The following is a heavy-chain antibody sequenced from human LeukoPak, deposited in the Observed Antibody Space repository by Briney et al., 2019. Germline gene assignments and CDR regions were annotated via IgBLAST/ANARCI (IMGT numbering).Heavy chain of an antibody. V-gene: IGHV4-34*01. Sequence: SETLSLTCAVYGGSFSGYYWSWLRQPPGKGLEWIGEINHSGSTNYNPSLKSRVTISVDTSKSQCSLKLSSVTAADTAVYYCARGLWSGYPHFDYWGQGTLVTVSS. CDR2: INHSGST. CDR3: ARGLWSGYPHFDY. D-gene: IGHD3-3*01. CDR1: GGSFSGYY. J-gene: IGHJ4*02.